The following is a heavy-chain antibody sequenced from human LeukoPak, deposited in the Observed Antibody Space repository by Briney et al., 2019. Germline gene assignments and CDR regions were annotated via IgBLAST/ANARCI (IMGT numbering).Heavy chain of an antibody. Sequence: KPGESLKISCTGSGYSFTSYWIGWVRQMPGKGLEWMGIIYPGDSDTRYSPSFQGQVTVSADKSISTAYLQWSSLKASDTAMYYCARRTVTRYAWYFDLWGRGTLVTVSS. CDR3: ARRTVTRYAWYFDL. J-gene: IGHJ2*01. CDR1: GYSFTSYW. CDR2: IYPGDSDT. D-gene: IGHD4-17*01. V-gene: IGHV5-51*03.